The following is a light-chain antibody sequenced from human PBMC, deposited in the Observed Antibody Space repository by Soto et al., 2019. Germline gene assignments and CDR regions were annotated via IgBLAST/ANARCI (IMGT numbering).Light chain of an antibody. CDR3: GTWDSSLSVVV. CDR2: DNK. J-gene: IGLJ2*01. CDR1: SSNIGSNY. V-gene: IGLV1-51*01. Sequence: QSVLTQPPSVSAAPGQRVPITCAGSSSNIGSNYVSWYQQFPGTAPKLLIYDNKKRPSGIPDRFSGSKSGTSATLGITGLQTWYEADYYCGTWDSSLSVVVFGGGTKLTVL.